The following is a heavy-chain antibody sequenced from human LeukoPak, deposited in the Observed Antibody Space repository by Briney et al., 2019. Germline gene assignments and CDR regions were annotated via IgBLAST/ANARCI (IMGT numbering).Heavy chain of an antibody. CDR1: GYTFTSYG. Sequence: ASVKVSCKASGYTFTSYGINWVRQATGQGLEWMGWMNPNSGNTGYAQKFQGRVTMTRNTSISTAYMELSSLRSEDTAVYYCAKSGSYYPYYYGMDVWGQGTTVTVSS. CDR2: MNPNSGNT. J-gene: IGHJ6*02. V-gene: IGHV1-8*01. D-gene: IGHD1-26*01. CDR3: AKSGSYYPYYYGMDV.